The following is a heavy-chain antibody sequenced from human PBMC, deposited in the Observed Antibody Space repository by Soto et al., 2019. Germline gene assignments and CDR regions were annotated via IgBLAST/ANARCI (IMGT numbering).Heavy chain of an antibody. CDR3: AKDDILTGYYDGTNTNRFDY. J-gene: IGHJ4*02. D-gene: IGHD3-9*01. V-gene: IGHV3-23*01. CDR2: ISGSGGST. CDR1: GFTFSSHA. Sequence: GGSLRLSCAASGFTFSSHAMSWVRQAPGKGLEWVSAISGSGGSTYYADSVKGRFTISRDNSKNTLYLQMNSLRAEDTAVYYCAKDDILTGYYDGTNTNRFDYWGQGTLVTVSS.